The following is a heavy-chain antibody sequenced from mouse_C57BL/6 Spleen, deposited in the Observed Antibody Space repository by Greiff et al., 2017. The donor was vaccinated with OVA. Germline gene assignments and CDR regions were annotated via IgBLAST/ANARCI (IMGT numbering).Heavy chain of an antibody. Sequence: QAQLKQPGAELVKPGASVKLSCKASGYTFTSYWMHWVKQRPGRGLEWIGRIDPNSGGTKYNEKFKSKATLTVDKPSSTAYMQLSSLTSEDSAVYYCAREEVYDGYYVWFAYWGQGTLVTVSA. V-gene: IGHV1-72*01. CDR1: GYTFTSYW. CDR2: IDPNSGGT. J-gene: IGHJ3*01. CDR3: AREEVYDGYYVWFAY. D-gene: IGHD2-3*01.